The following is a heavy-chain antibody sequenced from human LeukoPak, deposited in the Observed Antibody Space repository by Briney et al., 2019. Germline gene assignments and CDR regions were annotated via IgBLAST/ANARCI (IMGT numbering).Heavy chain of an antibody. CDR3: AKEKAGSRSGYNLDAFDI. D-gene: IGHD3-22*01. CDR2: ISWNSGSI. J-gene: IGHJ3*02. CDR1: GFTFDDYA. Sequence: GGSLRLSCAASGFTFDDYAMHWVRQAPGKGLEWVSGISWNSGSIGYADSVKGRFTISRDNAKNSLYLQMNSLRAEDTALYYCAKEKAGSRSGYNLDAFDIWGQGTMVTVSS. V-gene: IGHV3-9*01.